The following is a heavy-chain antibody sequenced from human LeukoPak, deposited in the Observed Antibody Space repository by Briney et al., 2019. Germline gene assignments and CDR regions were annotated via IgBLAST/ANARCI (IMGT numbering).Heavy chain of an antibody. CDR3: ARVGPRGMEFFGYYYMDV. V-gene: IGHV3-48*01. CDR1: GFTFSSYW. Sequence: GGSLRLSCAASGFTFSSYWMNWVRQAPGKGLEWVSHIDSSGSPTYYADSVKGRFTISRDNAKKSLFLQMNSLRAEDTAVYYCARVGPRGMEFFGYYYMDVWGKGTPVTVSS. D-gene: IGHD3-3*01. CDR2: IDSSGSPT. J-gene: IGHJ6*03.